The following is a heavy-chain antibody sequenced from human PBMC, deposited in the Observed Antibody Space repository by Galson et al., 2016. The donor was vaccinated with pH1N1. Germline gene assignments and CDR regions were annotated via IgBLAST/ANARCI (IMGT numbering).Heavy chain of an antibody. V-gene: IGHV1-69*10. Sequence: SVKVSCRASGDTFSNYAISWVRQTPGHGLEWMGGIIPVLDIRNYARKFQDRLTIIADVSTSTAYMQLSRLTSEDPAVYYCARATFCVRDCSSGEGHWGQGTLITVSS. CDR1: GDTFSNYA. D-gene: IGHD2-21*02. CDR3: ARATFCVRDCSSGEGH. CDR2: IIPVLDIR. J-gene: IGHJ4*02.